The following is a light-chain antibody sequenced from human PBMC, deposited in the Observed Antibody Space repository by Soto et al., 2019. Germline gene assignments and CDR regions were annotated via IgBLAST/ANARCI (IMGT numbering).Light chain of an antibody. Sequence: DIQMTQSPTSLSASVGDRVTITCRARQGIRNFVAWYQQKPGKAPKLLIYAASTLQSGVPSRFSGSGSGTDFTLTINSLQPEDAATYSGQKYSSVPVFGPGTKVEIK. CDR2: AAS. V-gene: IGKV1-27*01. CDR3: QKYSSVPV. J-gene: IGKJ3*01. CDR1: QGIRNF.